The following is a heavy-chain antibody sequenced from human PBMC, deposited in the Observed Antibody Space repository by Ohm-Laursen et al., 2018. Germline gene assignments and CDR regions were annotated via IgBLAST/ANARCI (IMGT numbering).Heavy chain of an antibody. Sequence: TLSLTWFVSGGSISGYYWSWIRRPPGKGLEWIGYIYYSGSTNYNPSLKNRVTMSVDTSKNQFSLKLSSVTAADTAVYYCARGLVMGFSDWFDPWGQGNLVTVSS. CDR1: GGSISGYY. CDR2: IYYSGST. V-gene: IGHV4-59*01. CDR3: ARGLVMGFSDWFDP. J-gene: IGHJ5*02. D-gene: IGHD3-9*01.